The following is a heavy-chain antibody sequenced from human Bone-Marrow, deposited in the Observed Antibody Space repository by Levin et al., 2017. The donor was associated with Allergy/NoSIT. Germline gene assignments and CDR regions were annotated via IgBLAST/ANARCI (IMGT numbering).Heavy chain of an antibody. V-gene: IGHV3-15*01. CDR3: AREVTGANWFDP. Sequence: GGSLRLSCVASGFSFSDAWMSWVRQAPGKGLEWVGLFKSKADGGTTGYAAPVRGRFTISRDDSKKTLYQQMNRLKTEDTAVYYCAREVTGANWFDPWGQGTLVTVSS. CDR2: FKSKADGGTT. D-gene: IGHD1-14*01. CDR1: GFSFSDAW. J-gene: IGHJ5*02.